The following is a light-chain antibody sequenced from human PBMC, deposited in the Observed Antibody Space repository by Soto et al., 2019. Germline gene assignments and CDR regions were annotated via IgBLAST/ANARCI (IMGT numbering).Light chain of an antibody. J-gene: IGLJ2*01. CDR2: EVT. CDR3: SSYTSSSPLV. CDR1: SSDVGAYNY. Sequence: QSALTQPASVSGSPGQSITISCSGSSSDVGAYNYVSWYQQHPGKVPKLIIYEVTNRPSGVSNRFSGSKSGDTASLTISGLQAEDEAHYYCSSYTSSSPLVFGGGTQLTVL. V-gene: IGLV2-14*01.